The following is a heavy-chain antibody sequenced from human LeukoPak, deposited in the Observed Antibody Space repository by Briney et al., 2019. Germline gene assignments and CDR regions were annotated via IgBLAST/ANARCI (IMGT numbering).Heavy chain of an antibody. CDR3: TTPYYYGSGSYRFDY. V-gene: IGHV3-15*01. Sequence: GGSLRPSCAASGFTFSKAWMSWVRQAPGKGLEWVGRIKSKTDGGTTDYAAPVKGRFTISRDDSENTLYLQMNSLKTEDTAVYYCTTPYYYGSGSYRFDYWGQGTLVTVSS. J-gene: IGHJ4*02. D-gene: IGHD3-10*01. CDR2: IKSKTDGGTT. CDR1: GFTFSKAW.